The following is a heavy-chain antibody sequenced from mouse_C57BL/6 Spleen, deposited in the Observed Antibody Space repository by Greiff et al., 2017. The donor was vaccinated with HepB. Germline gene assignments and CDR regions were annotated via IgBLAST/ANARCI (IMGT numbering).Heavy chain of an antibody. CDR3: TTGITTGGY. Sequence: EVQLQQSGAELFRPLSSVQFSFTASGFHLHADSLPLFTQMPEHVLSWSGFLDPENGDTEYASKFQGKATITADTSSNTAYLQLSSLTSEDTAVYYCTTGITTGGYWGQGTTLTVSS. J-gene: IGHJ2*01. CDR1: GFHLHADS. CDR2: LDPENGDT. V-gene: IGHV14-4*01. D-gene: IGHD1-1*01.